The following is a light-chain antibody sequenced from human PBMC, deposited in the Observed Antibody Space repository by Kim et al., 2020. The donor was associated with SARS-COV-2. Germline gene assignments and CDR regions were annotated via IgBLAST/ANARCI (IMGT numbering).Light chain of an antibody. J-gene: IGLJ1*01. V-gene: IGLV3-21*04. CDR1: SIGSKS. CDR3: QVWDTSSV. CDR2: YDS. Sequence: VAPGKTATITCGGDSIGSKSVHWYQQKPGQAPVLVIYYDSDRPSGIPERFSGSNSGNTATLTISRVEAGDEADYYCQVWDTSSVFGTGTKVTVL.